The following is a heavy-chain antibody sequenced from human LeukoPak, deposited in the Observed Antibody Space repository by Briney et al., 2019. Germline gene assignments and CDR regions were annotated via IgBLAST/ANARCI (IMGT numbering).Heavy chain of an antibody. CDR3: AREARGFMVTYVYFDY. V-gene: IGHV1-18*01. CDR1: GYTFTSYG. CDR2: ISAYNGNT. D-gene: IGHD3-16*01. J-gene: IGHJ4*02. Sequence: ASVKVSCKASGYTFTSYGISWVRQAPGQGLEWMGWISAYNGNTNYAQKLQGRVTMTTDTSTSTAYMELRSLRSDDTAVYYCAREARGFMVTYVYFDYWGQGTLVTVSS.